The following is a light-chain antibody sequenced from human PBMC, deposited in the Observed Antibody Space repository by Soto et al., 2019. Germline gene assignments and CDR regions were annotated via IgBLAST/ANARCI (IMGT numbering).Light chain of an antibody. V-gene: IGKV3-11*01. CDR1: QSVSSY. CDR2: DAS. CDR3: QQYYSTPSIT. Sequence: EIVLTQSPATLSLSPGERATLSCSASQSVSSYLAWYQQKPGQAPRLLIYDASNRATGIPARFSGSGSGTDFTLTISSLQAEDVAVYYCQQYYSTPSITFGQGTRLEI. J-gene: IGKJ5*01.